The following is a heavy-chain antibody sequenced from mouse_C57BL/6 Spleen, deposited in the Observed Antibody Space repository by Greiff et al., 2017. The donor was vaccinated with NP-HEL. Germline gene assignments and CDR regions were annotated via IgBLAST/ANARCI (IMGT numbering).Heavy chain of an antibody. J-gene: IGHJ2*01. V-gene: IGHV1-18*01. CDR1: GYTFTDYN. Sequence: EVKLVESGPELVKPGASVKIPCKASGYTFTDYNMDWVKQSHGKSLEWIGDINPNNGGTIYNQKFKGKATLTVDKSSSTAYMELRSLTSEDTAVYYCARSLGPYSNFDYWGQGTTLTVSS. CDR3: ARSLGPYSNFDY. CDR2: INPNNGGT. D-gene: IGHD2-5*01.